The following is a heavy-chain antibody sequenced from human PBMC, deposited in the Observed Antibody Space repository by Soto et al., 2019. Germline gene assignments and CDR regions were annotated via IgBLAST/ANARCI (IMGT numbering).Heavy chain of an antibody. Sequence: EVQLVESGGGLVKPGGSLRVSCAASGFRFNSYSMNWVRQAPQKGLEWVSLIDARSNYIYYADSVKGRFTISRDNARNSLYLQMDILRVEDTAVYYCVRENEMAGATSAFEYWGQGTPVTVSS. V-gene: IGHV3-21*02. CDR3: VRENEMAGATSAFEY. CDR2: IDARSNYI. J-gene: IGHJ4*02. CDR1: GFRFNSYS. D-gene: IGHD1-26*01.